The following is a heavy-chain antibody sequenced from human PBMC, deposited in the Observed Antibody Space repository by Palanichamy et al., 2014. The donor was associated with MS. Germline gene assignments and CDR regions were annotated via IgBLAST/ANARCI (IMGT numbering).Heavy chain of an antibody. Sequence: QLQLQESGPGLVKPSETLSLTCTVSGGSISSSDYYWGWIRQPPGEGLEWIGSVYYSGSTFDNPSLKSRVTISVDSSKNQFSLRLNSVTAADTAVYYCAKRVSSNWYFDYWGQGTLVTVSS. CDR2: VYYSGST. CDR3: AKRVSSNWYFDY. D-gene: IGHD4-11*01. CDR1: GGSISSSDYY. V-gene: IGHV4-39*01. J-gene: IGHJ4*02.